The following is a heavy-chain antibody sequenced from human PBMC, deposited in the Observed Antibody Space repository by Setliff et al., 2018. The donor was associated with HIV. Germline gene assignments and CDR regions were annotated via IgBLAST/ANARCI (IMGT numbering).Heavy chain of an antibody. J-gene: IGHJ4*02. CDR1: GFTFSSYE. V-gene: IGHV3-48*03. CDR2: ISTSGNRI. Sequence: GGSLRLSCAASGFTFSSYEMNWVRQAPGKGLEWVSYISTSGNRIHYADSVKGRFTISRDDSENTMYLQMNSLKTEDTGVYYCTPIDYWGQGALVTVSS. CDR3: TPIDY.